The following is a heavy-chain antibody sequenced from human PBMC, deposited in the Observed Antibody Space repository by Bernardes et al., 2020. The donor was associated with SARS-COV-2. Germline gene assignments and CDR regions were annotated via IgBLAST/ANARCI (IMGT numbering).Heavy chain of an antibody. V-gene: IGHV4-4*02. CDR3: ASTTGPAYCGGDCYQIDY. CDR2: IYHSGST. CDR1: GGSISSSNW. J-gene: IGHJ4*02. Sequence: SETLSLTCAVSGGSISSSNWWSWVRQPPGKGLEWIGEIYHSGSTNYNPSLKSRVTISVDKSKNQFSLKLSSVTAADTAVYYCASTTGPAYCGGDCYQIDYWGQGTLVTVSS. D-gene: IGHD2-21*01.